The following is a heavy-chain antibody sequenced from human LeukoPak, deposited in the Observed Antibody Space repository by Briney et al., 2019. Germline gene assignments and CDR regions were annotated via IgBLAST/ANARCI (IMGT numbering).Heavy chain of an antibody. CDR3: ARGLRQLVRSWHY. Sequence: SETLSLTCTVSGYSISSGYYWGWIRQPPGKGLEWIGYIYYSGSTNYNPSLKSRVTISVDTSKNQFSLKLSSVTAADTAVYYCARGLRQLVRSWHYWGQGTLVTVSS. D-gene: IGHD6-6*01. J-gene: IGHJ4*02. V-gene: IGHV4-61*05. CDR1: GYSISSGYY. CDR2: IYYSGST.